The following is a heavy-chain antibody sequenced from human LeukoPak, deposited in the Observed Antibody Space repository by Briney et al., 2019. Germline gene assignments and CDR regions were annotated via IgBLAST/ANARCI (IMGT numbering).Heavy chain of an antibody. CDR3: ARHPPGGWYPNWFDP. CDR2: IYYRGDT. Sequence: SETLSPTCTVSGGSMTNYYWSWIRQSPGKGLEWIGHIYYRGDTKYNPSLKSRVTVAVDTSKQQFSLRLSSVSAADTAVYYCARHPPGGWYPNWFDPWGQGTLVTVSS. D-gene: IGHD6-19*01. V-gene: IGHV4-59*08. J-gene: IGHJ5*02. CDR1: GGSMTNYY.